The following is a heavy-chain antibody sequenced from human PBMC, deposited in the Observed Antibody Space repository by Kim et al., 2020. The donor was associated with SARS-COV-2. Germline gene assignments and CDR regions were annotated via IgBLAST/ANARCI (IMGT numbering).Heavy chain of an antibody. CDR1: GYSISSGYY. V-gene: IGHV4-38-2*02. CDR3: ARDTPDNYYYYYGMDV. D-gene: IGHD1-20*01. Sequence: SETLSLTCTVSGYSISSGYYWGWIRQPPGKGLEWIGSIYHSGSTYYNPSLKSRVTISVDTSKNQFSLKLSSVTAADTAVYYCARDTPDNYYYYYGMDVWGQGTTVTVSS. J-gene: IGHJ6*02. CDR2: IYHSGST.